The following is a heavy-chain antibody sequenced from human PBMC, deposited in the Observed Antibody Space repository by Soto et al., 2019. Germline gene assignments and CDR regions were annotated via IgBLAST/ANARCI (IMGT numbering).Heavy chain of an antibody. J-gene: IGHJ4*02. Sequence: SETLSLTCTVSGGSISSGGYYWSWIRQHPGKGLEWIGYIYYSGSTYYNPSLKSRVTISVDTSKNQFSLKLSSVTAADTAVYYCAIHYSSGPGFYFDYWGQGTLVTVSS. V-gene: IGHV4-31*03. CDR3: AIHYSSGPGFYFDY. D-gene: IGHD3-22*01. CDR1: GGSISSGGYY. CDR2: IYYSGST.